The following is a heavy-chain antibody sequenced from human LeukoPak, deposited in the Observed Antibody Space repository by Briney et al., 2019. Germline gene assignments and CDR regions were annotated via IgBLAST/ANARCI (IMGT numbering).Heavy chain of an antibody. Sequence: NHGESLKISCKGSGYSFTSYWIGWVRQMPGKGLEWMGIIYPGDSDSRYSPSFQGQVTISADKSISTAYLQWSSLKASDTAMYYCAIKGDYYDSSGYYYYFDYWGQGTLVTVSS. CDR3: AIKGDYYDSSGYYYYFDY. D-gene: IGHD3-22*01. V-gene: IGHV5-51*01. CDR2: IYPGDSDS. J-gene: IGHJ4*02. CDR1: GYSFTSYW.